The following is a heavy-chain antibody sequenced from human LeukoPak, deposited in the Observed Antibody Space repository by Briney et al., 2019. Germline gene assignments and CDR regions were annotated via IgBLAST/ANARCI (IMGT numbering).Heavy chain of an antibody. J-gene: IGHJ5*02. D-gene: IGHD6-13*01. CDR1: GASVSDGNYY. CDR2: IYYSGST. Sequence: PSETLSLTCSVSGASVSDGNYYWSWVRQPPGKGLELIGYIYYSGSTNYNPSLKSRVTISVDTSKNQLSLKLSSVTAADTAVYYCARFSVAAAGTGWFDPWGQGTLVTVSA. V-gene: IGHV4-61*01. CDR3: ARFSVAAAGTGWFDP.